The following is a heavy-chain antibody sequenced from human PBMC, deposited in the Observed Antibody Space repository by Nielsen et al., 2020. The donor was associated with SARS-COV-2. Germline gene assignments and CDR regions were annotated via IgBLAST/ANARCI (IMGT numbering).Heavy chain of an antibody. V-gene: IGHV4-4*02. Sequence: WIRQPPGKGLEWIGEIYHSGSTNYNPSLKSRVTISVDKSKNQFSLKLSSVTAADTAVYYCARAAWDYGGTNFDYWGQGTLVTVSS. J-gene: IGHJ4*02. CDR3: ARAAWDYGGTNFDY. CDR2: IYHSGST. D-gene: IGHD4-17*01.